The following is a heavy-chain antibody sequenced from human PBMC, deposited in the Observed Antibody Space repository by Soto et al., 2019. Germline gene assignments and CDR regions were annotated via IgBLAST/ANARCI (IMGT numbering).Heavy chain of an antibody. CDR1: GFTFSSYA. CDR3: AKDRRFGSYLLRHYYYYGMDV. Sequence: GGSLRLSCTASGFTFSSYAMSWVRQAPGKGLEWVSAISGSGGSTYYADSVKGRFTISRDNSKNTLYLQMNSLRAEDTAVYYCAKDRRFGSYLLRHYYYYGMDVWGQGTTVTVSS. V-gene: IGHV3-23*01. CDR2: ISGSGGST. D-gene: IGHD3-10*01. J-gene: IGHJ6*02.